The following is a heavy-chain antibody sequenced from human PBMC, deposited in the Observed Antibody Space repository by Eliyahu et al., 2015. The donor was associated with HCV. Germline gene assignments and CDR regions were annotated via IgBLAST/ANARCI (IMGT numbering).Heavy chain of an antibody. J-gene: IGHJ4*02. CDR1: GFTFXDXW. Sequence: EMQLVESGGDLVQPGGSLRLSCXASGFTFXDXWMTWVRQAPGKGLEWVADLKRDESARYYVDSVKGRFTISRDSAKNSLYLQMDSLRAEDTAVYYCARGRNDFRIIDYWGQGTLVTVSS. D-gene: IGHD1-14*01. CDR3: ARGRNDFRIIDY. V-gene: IGHV3-7*02. CDR2: LKRDESAR.